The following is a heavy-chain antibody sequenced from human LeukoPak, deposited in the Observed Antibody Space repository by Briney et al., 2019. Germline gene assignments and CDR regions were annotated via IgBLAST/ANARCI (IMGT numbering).Heavy chain of an antibody. CDR2: IYSGGST. CDR3: ARTYHYGSGSYYTDY. CDR1: GFTFSSYA. D-gene: IGHD3-10*01. Sequence: GGSLRLSCAASGFTFSSYAMSWVRQAPGKALEWVSIIYSGGSTYYADSVKGRITISRDNSKNMLYLQMNSLRAEDTAVYYCARTYHYGSGSYYTDYWGQGTLVTVSS. J-gene: IGHJ4*02. V-gene: IGHV3-66*01.